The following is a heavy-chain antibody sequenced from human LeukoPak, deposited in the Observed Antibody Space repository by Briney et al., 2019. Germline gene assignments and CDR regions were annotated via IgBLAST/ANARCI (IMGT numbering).Heavy chain of an antibody. V-gene: IGHV3-23*01. D-gene: IGHD2/OR15-2a*01. CDR3: ASPHTNIGGGY. CDR2: ISGSGGST. J-gene: IGHJ4*02. CDR1: GFTFSSYA. Sequence: GGSLRLSCAASGFTFSSYAMSWVRQAPGKGLEWVPAISGSGGSTYYADSVKGRFTISRDNSKNTLYLQMNSLSAEDTAVYYCASPHTNIGGGYWGQGTLVTVSS.